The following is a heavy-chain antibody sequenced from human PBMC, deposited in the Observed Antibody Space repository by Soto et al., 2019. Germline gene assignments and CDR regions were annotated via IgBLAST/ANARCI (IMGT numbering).Heavy chain of an antibody. V-gene: IGHV1-69*13. CDR1: GGTFSSYA. J-gene: IGHJ4*02. D-gene: IGHD3-3*01. Sequence: SVKVSCKASGGTFSSYAISWVRQAPGQGLEWMGGIIPTFGTANYAQKFQGRVTITADESTSTAHMEPSSLRSEDTAVYYCARLPVGRDYDFWSGQYYFDYWGQGTLVTVSS. CDR2: IIPTFGTA. CDR3: ARLPVGRDYDFWSGQYYFDY.